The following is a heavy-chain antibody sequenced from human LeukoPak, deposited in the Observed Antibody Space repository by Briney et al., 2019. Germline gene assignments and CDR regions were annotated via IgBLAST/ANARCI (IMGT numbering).Heavy chain of an antibody. CDR2: IYSGSST. CDR3: ARDPTYYLRYGYFDF. D-gene: IGHD1-26*01. J-gene: IGHJ4*02. V-gene: IGHV3-66*01. Sequence: GGSLRLSCAASGFTVSSNYMSWVRQAPGKGLEWVSLIYSGSSTYYADSVKGRFTISRDNSKNTLYLQMNSLRAEDTAVYYCARDPTYYLRYGYFDFWGQGILVTVSS. CDR1: GFTVSSNY.